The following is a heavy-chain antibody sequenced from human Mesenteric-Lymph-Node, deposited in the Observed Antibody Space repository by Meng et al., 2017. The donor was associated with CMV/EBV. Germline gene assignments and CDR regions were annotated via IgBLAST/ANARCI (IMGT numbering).Heavy chain of an antibody. Sequence: LSCAASGFTFSSYWMLWVRQAPGKGLVLVSRINSDGSSISYADSVNGRFTISRDNAKNTLYLQMNSLRAEDTAIYYCARRSGSGFDYWGQGTLVTVSS. CDR2: INSDGSSI. V-gene: IGHV3-74*01. CDR1: GFTFSSYW. D-gene: IGHD6-19*01. CDR3: ARRSGSGFDY. J-gene: IGHJ4*02.